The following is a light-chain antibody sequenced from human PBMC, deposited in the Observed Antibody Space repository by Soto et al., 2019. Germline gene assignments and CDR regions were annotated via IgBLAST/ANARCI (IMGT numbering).Light chain of an antibody. V-gene: IGLV2-23*01. CDR1: SSDVGSYNL. Sequence: QSVLTQPASVSGSPGQSITISCTGTSSDVGSYNLVSWYQQHPGKAPKLMIYEDNKRPSGISNRFSGSKSASTASLTISGLQAEDEADYYCCSYAGDSTYVFGTGTK. CDR2: EDN. CDR3: CSYAGDSTYV. J-gene: IGLJ1*01.